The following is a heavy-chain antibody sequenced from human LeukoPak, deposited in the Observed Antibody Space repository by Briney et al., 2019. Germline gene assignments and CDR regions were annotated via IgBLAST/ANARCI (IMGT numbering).Heavy chain of an antibody. CDR1: GFPFSSFW. CDR2: MNSDGSTT. D-gene: IGHD2-2*01. Sequence: GGSLRLSCAASGFPFSSFWMHCVRQAPGKGLVWVSRMNSDGSTTNYADSVKGRFTISRDNAKNTLYLQMNSLRGEDTAVYYCARAGQYSTNNWFDPWGQGTLVTVSS. V-gene: IGHV3-74*01. J-gene: IGHJ5*02. CDR3: ARAGQYSTNNWFDP.